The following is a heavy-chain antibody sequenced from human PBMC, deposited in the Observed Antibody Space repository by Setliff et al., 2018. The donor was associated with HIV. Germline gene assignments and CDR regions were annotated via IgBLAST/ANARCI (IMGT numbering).Heavy chain of an antibody. CDR2: IYRDDDK. J-gene: IGHJ4*02. CDR3: AHSPRANYAGARTSYFDS. CDR1: GFSLSTNGVG. D-gene: IGHD4-4*01. V-gene: IGHV2-5*02. Sequence: GSGPTLVNPTQTLTLTCTFSGFSLSTNGVGVGWIRQPPGKALEWLAFIYRDDDKRSSAALKSRLSITRDTSKNQVFLTMTNMDPVDTATYYCAHSPRANYAGARTSYFDSWGQGTLVTVSS.